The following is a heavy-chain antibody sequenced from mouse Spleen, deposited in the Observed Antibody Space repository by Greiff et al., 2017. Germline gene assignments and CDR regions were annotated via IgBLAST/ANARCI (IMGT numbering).Heavy chain of an antibody. D-gene: IGHD2-5*01. V-gene: IGHV1-69*01. J-gene: IGHJ4*01. CDR2: IDPSDSYT. CDR1: GYTFTSYW. CDR3: ARRGSNYEGDAMDY. Sequence: QVQLQQPGAELVMPGASVKLSCKASGYTFTSYWMHWVKQRPGQGLEWIGEIDPSDSYTNYNQKFKGKATLTVDKSSSTAYMQLSSLTSEDSAVYYCARRGSNYEGDAMDYWGQGTSVTVSS.